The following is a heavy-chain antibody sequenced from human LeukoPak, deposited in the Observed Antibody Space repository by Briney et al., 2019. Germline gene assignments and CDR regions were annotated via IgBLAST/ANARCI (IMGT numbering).Heavy chain of an antibody. CDR2: INHSGST. CDR1: GGSFSGYY. J-gene: IGHJ4*02. V-gene: IGHV4-34*01. Sequence: PSETLSLTCAVYGGSFSGYYWSWIRQPPGKGLEWIGEINHSGSTNYNPSLKSRVTISVDTSKNQFSLKLSSVTAADTAVYYCARRYSXSSWLYWGQGTLVTVSS. CDR3: ARRYSXSSWLY. D-gene: IGHD6-6*01.